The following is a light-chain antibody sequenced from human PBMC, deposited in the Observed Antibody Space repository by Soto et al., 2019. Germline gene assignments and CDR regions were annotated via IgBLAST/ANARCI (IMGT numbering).Light chain of an antibody. Sequence: DIQMTQSPSSLSASVGDRVTITCRASQSISSYLNWYQQKPGKAPKLLIYGASSLQSGAPSRFSGSGSGTDFTLTISILQPEDFATYYCQQTYTTPHFGQGTKLEIK. CDR2: GAS. CDR1: QSISSY. J-gene: IGKJ2*01. CDR3: QQTYTTPH. V-gene: IGKV1-39*01.